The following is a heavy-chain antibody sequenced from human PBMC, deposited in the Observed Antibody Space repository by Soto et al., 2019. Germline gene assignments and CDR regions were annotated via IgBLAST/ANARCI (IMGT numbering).Heavy chain of an antibody. J-gene: IGHJ5*02. Sequence: ASVKVSCKASGYTFTSYGIHWVRQAPGQRLEWMGWINAANGDTKYSPKFQGRVTITRDTAASTAYMELSSLRSEDTAVYYCVRRHVSATGIDWFDPWGQGTLVTVSS. CDR1: GYTFTSYG. CDR3: VRRHVSATGIDWFDP. V-gene: IGHV1-3*01. D-gene: IGHD6-13*01. CDR2: INAANGDT.